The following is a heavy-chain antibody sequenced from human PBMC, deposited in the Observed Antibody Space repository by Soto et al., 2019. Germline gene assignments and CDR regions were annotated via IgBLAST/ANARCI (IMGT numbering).Heavy chain of an antibody. J-gene: IGHJ4*02. D-gene: IGHD3-22*01. CDR3: AREGNYYDSSAPLDY. V-gene: IGHV3-33*01. CDR2: IWYDGSNK. CDR1: GFTFSSYG. Sequence: QVQLVESGGGVVQPGRSLRLSCAASGFTFSSYGMHWVRQAPGKGLEWVAVIWYDGSNKYYADSVKGRFTISRDNSKNTLYLQMNSLRAEDTAVYYCAREGNYYDSSAPLDYWGQGTLVTVSS.